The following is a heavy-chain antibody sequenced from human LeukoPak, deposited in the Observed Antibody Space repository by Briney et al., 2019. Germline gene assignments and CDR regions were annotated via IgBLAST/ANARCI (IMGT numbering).Heavy chain of an antibody. CDR1: GGSFIGYY. J-gene: IGHJ3*02. Sequence: SETLSLTCAVYGGSFIGYYWSWIRQPPGKGLEWIGYIFYSGGSNHNPSLKSRVTISVDTSKNHFSLKLSSVTAADTAVYYCARRGSTFDIWGQGTMVTVSS. V-gene: IGHV4-59*08. D-gene: IGHD2-2*01. CDR2: IFYSGGS. CDR3: ARRGSTFDI.